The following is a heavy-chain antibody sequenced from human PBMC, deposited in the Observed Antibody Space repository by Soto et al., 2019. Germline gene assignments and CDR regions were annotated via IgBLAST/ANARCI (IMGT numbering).Heavy chain of an antibody. CDR1: GYTFTSYD. V-gene: IGHV1-8*01. J-gene: IGHJ3*02. Sequence: ASVKVSCKASGYTFTSYDINWVRQATGQGLEWMGWMNPNSGNTGYAQKFQGRVTMTRNTSISTAYMELSSLRSEDTAVYYCARVDSGYDHDAFDIWGQGKMVTVSS. CDR2: MNPNSGNT. CDR3: ARVDSGYDHDAFDI. D-gene: IGHD5-12*01.